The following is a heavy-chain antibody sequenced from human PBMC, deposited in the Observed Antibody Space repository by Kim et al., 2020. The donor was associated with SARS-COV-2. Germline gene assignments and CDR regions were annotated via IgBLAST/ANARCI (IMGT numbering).Heavy chain of an antibody. CDR1: GFTFSSYG. J-gene: IGHJ4*01. CDR2: IWYDGSNK. CDR3: ARVRGFAPKNYGDYAEYYFDS. V-gene: IGHV3-33*01. Sequence: GGSLRLSCAASGFTFSSYGMHWVRQAPGKGLEWVAVIWYDGSNKYYADSVKGRFTISRDNSKNTLYLQMNSLRAEDTAVYYCARVRGFAPKNYGDYAEYYFDSWGHGTLFTLSS. D-gene: IGHD4-17*01.